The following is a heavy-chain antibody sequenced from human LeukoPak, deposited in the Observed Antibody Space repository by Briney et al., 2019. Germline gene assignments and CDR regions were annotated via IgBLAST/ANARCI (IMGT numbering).Heavy chain of an antibody. CDR2: IYYSGST. J-gene: IGHJ3*02. CDR1: GGSISSYY. CDR3: ARWSHAFDI. V-gene: IGHV4-59*01. Sequence: SSETLSLTCTVSGGSISSYYWSWIRQPPGKGLEWIGYIYYSGSTNYNPSLKSRVTISVDTSKNQFSLKLSSVTAADTAVYYCARWSHAFDIWGQGTMVTVSS. D-gene: IGHD4-23*01.